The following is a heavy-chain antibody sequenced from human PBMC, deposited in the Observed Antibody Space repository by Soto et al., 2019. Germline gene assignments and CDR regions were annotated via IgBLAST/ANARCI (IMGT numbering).Heavy chain of an antibody. Sequence: ASVKVSCKASGYTFTTYDISWVRQAPGQGLEWMGRISTYNGNTNYPQSLQGRLTMTTDTSTTTAYMELRSLRSDDTAVYYCARDWGNCTGGSCYSDYYYYYGMDVWGQGTTVTVSS. J-gene: IGHJ6*02. CDR1: GYTFTTYD. V-gene: IGHV1-18*01. CDR3: ARDWGNCTGGSCYSDYYYYYGMDV. CDR2: ISTYNGNT. D-gene: IGHD2-15*01.